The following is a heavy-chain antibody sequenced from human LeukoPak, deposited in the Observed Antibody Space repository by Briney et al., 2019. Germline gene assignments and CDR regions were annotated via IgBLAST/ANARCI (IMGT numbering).Heavy chain of an antibody. V-gene: IGHV3-48*04. CDR1: GFTFSSYW. J-gene: IGHJ6*03. Sequence: PGGSLRLSCAASGFTFSSYWMHWVRQAPGKGLEWVSHISTSGSIIHYADSVEGRFTISRDNAKNSLYLQMNSLRAEDTALYYCAKDATTQVGYVYMDVWGKGTTVTISS. CDR2: ISTSGSII. CDR3: AKDATTQVGYVYMDV. D-gene: IGHD5-18*01.